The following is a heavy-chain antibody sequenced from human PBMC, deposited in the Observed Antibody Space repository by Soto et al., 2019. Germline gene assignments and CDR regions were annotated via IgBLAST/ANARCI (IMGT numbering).Heavy chain of an antibody. Sequence: QVQLVQSGAEVKKPGSSVKVSCKASGGTFSSYAISWVRQAPGQGLEWMGGIIPIFGTANYAQKFQGRVTITADESTRTAYMEVSSLRSEATAVYYCARDLRPITLFGVVRTAGMDVWGQGTTVTVSS. D-gene: IGHD3-3*01. J-gene: IGHJ6*02. CDR1: GGTFSSYA. CDR2: IIPIFGTA. CDR3: ARDLRPITLFGVVRTAGMDV. V-gene: IGHV1-69*01.